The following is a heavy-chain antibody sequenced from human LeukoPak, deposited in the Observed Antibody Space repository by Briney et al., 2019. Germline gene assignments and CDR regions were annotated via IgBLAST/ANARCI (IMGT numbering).Heavy chain of an antibody. Sequence: ASVKVSCKASGYTFTSYYMHWVRQAPGQGLEWMGIIHPSGGSTSYAQKFQGRVTMTRDTSTSTVYMELSSLRSEDTAVYYCARWPNYYDSSGYETGMDVWGQGTTVTVSS. V-gene: IGHV1-46*01. J-gene: IGHJ6*02. D-gene: IGHD3-22*01. CDR3: ARWPNYYDSSGYETGMDV. CDR1: GYTFTSYY. CDR2: IHPSGGST.